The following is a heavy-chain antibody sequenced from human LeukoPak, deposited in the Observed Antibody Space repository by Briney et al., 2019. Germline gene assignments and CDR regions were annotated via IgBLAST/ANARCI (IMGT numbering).Heavy chain of an antibody. CDR3: ARGENLYYYGSGRKYYFDY. D-gene: IGHD3-10*01. Sequence: NTSETLSLTCTVSGYSITSGYYWSWIRQPPGKGLEWIGEINHSGSTNYNPSLKSRVTISVDTSKNQFSLKLSSVTAADTAVYYCARGENLYYYGSGRKYYFDYWGQGTLVTVSS. V-gene: IGHV4-34*01. J-gene: IGHJ4*02. CDR2: INHSGST. CDR1: GYSITSGYY.